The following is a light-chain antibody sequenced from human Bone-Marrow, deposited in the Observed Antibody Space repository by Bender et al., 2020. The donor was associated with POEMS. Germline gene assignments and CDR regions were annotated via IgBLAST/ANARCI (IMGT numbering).Light chain of an antibody. V-gene: IGLV2-14*02. CDR3: SSYANTNSFVV. J-gene: IGLJ2*01. Sequence: QSALTQPASVSGSPGQSITISCSGTNSDIGNSNRVSWYQQHPGKAHKLIIYEVTERPSGVSNRFSGSKSGNMAFLTISGLQAEDEADYYCSSYANTNSFVVFGGGTRLTVL. CDR1: NSDIGNSNR. CDR2: EVT.